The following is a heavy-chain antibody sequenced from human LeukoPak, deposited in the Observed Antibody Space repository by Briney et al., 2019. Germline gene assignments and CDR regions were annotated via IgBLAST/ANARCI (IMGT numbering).Heavy chain of an antibody. J-gene: IGHJ4*02. D-gene: IGHD5-24*01. CDR3: ARTARDGYTVDY. CDR1: GFSLSTSGMR. Sequence: SGPTLVNSTQTLTLTCTFSGFSLSTSGMRVSWIRQPPGKALEWLARIDWDDDKFYSTSLKTRLTISKDTSKNQVVLTMTNMDSVDTATYYCARTARDGYTVDYWGQGTLVTVSS. V-gene: IGHV2-70*04. CDR2: IDWDDDK.